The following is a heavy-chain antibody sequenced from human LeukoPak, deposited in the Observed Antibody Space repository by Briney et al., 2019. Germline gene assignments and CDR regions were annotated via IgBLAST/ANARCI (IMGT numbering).Heavy chain of an antibody. CDR1: GGSISSYY. Sequence: KPSETLSLTCTVSGGSISSYYWSWIRQPPGKGLEWIGYIYYSGSTNYNPSLKSRVTISVDTSKNQFSLKLSSVTAADTAVYYCARDYGDLAAFDIWGQGTMVTVSS. CDR2: IYYSGST. J-gene: IGHJ3*02. V-gene: IGHV4-59*01. D-gene: IGHD4-17*01. CDR3: ARDYGDLAAFDI.